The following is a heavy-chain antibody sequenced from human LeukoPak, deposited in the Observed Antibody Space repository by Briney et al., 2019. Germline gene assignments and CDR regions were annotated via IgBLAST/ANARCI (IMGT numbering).Heavy chain of an antibody. J-gene: IGHJ6*02. V-gene: IGHV3-7*04. Sequence: PGGSLRLSCAASGFTFSSYWMSWVRQAPGKGLEWVANIKQDGSEKYYVDSVKSRFTISRDNAKNSLYLQMNSLRAEDTAVYYCARAAILWFGESYAMDVWGQGTTVTVSS. CDR2: IKQDGSEK. CDR1: GFTFSSYW. D-gene: IGHD3-10*01. CDR3: ARAAILWFGESYAMDV.